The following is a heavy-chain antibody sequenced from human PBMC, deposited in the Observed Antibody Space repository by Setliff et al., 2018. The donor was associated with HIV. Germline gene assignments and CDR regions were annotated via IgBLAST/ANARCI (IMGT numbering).Heavy chain of an antibody. CDR1: GGTFTSYV. Sequence: SVKVSCKASGGTFTSYVISWVRQAPGQGLEWMGGIIPILGIASYSQKFQGRVTITADKSTGTAYMELRSLRSEDTAVYYCAGGWSENTVMVQVEYFRHWGQGTLVTVSS. V-gene: IGHV1-69*10. J-gene: IGHJ1*01. D-gene: IGHD5-18*01. CDR2: IIPILGIA. CDR3: AGGWSENTVMVQVEYFRH.